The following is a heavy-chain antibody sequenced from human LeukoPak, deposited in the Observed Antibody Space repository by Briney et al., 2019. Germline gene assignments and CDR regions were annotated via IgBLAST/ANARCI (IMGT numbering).Heavy chain of an antibody. CDR2: ISQSGAGI. J-gene: IGHJ4*02. Sequence: GGSLRLSCAASGFTFTDYYMTWMRRAPGKGLEWVSYISQSGAGIYNTDSVKGRFTISRDDAKNSLYLQMNSLRAEDTAVYYCARWAGGADYWGQGVLVTVSS. CDR1: GFTFTDYY. V-gene: IGHV3-11*01. D-gene: IGHD3-16*01. CDR3: ARWAGGADY.